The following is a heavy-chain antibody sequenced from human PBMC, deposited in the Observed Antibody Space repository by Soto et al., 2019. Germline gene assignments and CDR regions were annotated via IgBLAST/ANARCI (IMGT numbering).Heavy chain of an antibody. D-gene: IGHD6-13*01. CDR1: GGSIGSYY. CDR3: ARVGYDSTWAFDY. Sequence: QVPLKESGPGLVKPSETLSLTCTVSGGSIGSYYWSWIRQPPGQVLEWLGYYSFTGITNYNPSLKSRVTISADTSKNQFSLKLSSVTAADTAVYYCARVGYDSTWAFDYWGQGTLVTVSS. V-gene: IGHV4-4*08. J-gene: IGHJ4*02. CDR2: YSFTGIT.